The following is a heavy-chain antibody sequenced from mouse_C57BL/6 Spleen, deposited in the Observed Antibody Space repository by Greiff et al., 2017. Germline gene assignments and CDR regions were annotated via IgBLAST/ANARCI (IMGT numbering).Heavy chain of an antibody. V-gene: IGHV1-15*01. J-gene: IGHJ1*03. D-gene: IGHD2-4*01. CDR1: GYTFTDYE. Sequence: QVQLQQSGAELVRPGASVTLSCKASGYTFTDYEMHWVKQTPVHGLEWIGAIDPETGGTAYNQKFKGKAILTADKSSSTAYMELRSLTSEDSAVYYCSLDYDRYFDVWGTGTTVTVSS. CDR2: IDPETGGT. CDR3: SLDYDRYFDV.